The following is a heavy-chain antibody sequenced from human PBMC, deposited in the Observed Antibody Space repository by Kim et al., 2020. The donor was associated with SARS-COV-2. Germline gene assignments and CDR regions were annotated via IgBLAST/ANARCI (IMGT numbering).Heavy chain of an antibody. V-gene: IGHV4-34*01. J-gene: IGHJ4*02. CDR3: ARVHYYGDYYFDY. Sequence: YTPPLKSRVTISVDTSKNQFSLKLSSVTAADTAVYYCARVHYYGDYYFDYWGQGTLVTVSS. D-gene: IGHD4-17*01.